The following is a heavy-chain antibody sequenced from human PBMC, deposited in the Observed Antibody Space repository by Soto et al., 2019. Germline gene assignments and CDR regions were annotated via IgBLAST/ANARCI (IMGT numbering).Heavy chain of an antibody. D-gene: IGHD1-1*01. CDR2: ISAYNGNT. Sequence: GSSVKVCCKASGYTFTSYGISWVRQAPGQGLEWMGWISAYNGNTNYAQKLQGRVTMTTDTSTSTAYMELRSLRFEDTAVYYCARRGKLSVSWKYYHYGMAVRGQRTTVTGS. J-gene: IGHJ6*02. CDR3: ARRGKLSVSWKYYHYGMAV. V-gene: IGHV1-18*04. CDR1: GYTFTSYG.